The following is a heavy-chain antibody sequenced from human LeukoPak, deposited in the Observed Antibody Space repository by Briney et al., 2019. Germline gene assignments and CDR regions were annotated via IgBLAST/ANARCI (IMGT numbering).Heavy chain of an antibody. CDR3: ASIEYSSSSENFDY. CDR1: GGSISSYY. CDR2: IYYSGST. J-gene: IGHJ4*02. V-gene: IGHV4-59*08. Sequence: SETLSLTCTVSGGSISSYYWSWIRQPPGKGLEWIGYIYYSGSTNYNPSLKSRVTISVDTSKNQFSLKLSSVTAADTAVYYCASIEYSSSSENFDYWGQGTLVTVSS. D-gene: IGHD6-6*01.